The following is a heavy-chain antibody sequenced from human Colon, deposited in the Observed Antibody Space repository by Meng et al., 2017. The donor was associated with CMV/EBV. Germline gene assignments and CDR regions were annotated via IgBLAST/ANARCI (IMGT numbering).Heavy chain of an antibody. CDR1: GRSINSISYC. D-gene: IGHD6-19*01. J-gene: IGHJ4*02. CDR2: ISYNGST. CDR3: ARETSGWSTGIDY. Sequence: SGRSINSISYCWTWNRQPPGEGLEWIGYISYNGSTNYNPSLKSRLTIEVDTSRNQFSLKLTSVSAADTAMYYCARETSGWSTGIDYWGQGTLVTVSS. V-gene: IGHV4-61*01.